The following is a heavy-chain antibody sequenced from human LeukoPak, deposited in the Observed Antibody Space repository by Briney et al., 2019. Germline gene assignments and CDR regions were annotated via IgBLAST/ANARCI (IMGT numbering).Heavy chain of an antibody. Sequence: TSETLSLTCSASGGSIGRYFWSWIRQPPGMGLEWIGYIYYSGYTNYNPSLKSRVTMSVDTSKNQFSLKLGSVTAADTAMYFCARVKESSGPYPTPPHLDYWGQGTLVTVSS. D-gene: IGHD3-22*01. J-gene: IGHJ4*02. V-gene: IGHV4-59*01. CDR2: IYYSGYT. CDR1: GGSIGRYF. CDR3: ARVKESSGPYPTPPHLDY.